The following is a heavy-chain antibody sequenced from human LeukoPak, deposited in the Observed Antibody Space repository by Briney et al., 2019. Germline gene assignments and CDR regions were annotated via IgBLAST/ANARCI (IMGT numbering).Heavy chain of an antibody. CDR2: ISSNGGST. V-gene: IGHV3-64*01. Sequence: GGSLRLSCAASGFTFSSYAMHWVRQAPGKGLEYVSAISSNGGSTYYANSVKGRFTISRDNSKNTLYLQMGSLRAEDMAVYYCAKENGGDSTSFDYWGQGTLVTVSS. D-gene: IGHD4-23*01. CDR1: GFTFSSYA. CDR3: AKENGGDSTSFDY. J-gene: IGHJ4*02.